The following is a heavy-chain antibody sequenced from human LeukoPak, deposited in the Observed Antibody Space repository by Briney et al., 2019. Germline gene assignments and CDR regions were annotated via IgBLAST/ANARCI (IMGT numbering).Heavy chain of an antibody. CDR3: AREGSITIFGVVNYFDY. CDR1: GYTFTSYD. Sequence: ASVKVSCKASGYTFTSYDINWVRQATGQGLEWMGWMNPNSGNTGYAQKLQGRVTMTTDTSTSTAYMELRSLRSDDTAVYYCAREGSITIFGVVNYFDYWGQGTLVTVSS. J-gene: IGHJ4*02. V-gene: IGHV1-8*01. D-gene: IGHD3-3*01. CDR2: MNPNSGNT.